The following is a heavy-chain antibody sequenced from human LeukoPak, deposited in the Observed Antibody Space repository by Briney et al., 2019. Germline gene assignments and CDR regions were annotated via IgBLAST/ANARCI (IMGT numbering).Heavy chain of an antibody. J-gene: IGHJ4*02. Sequence: GASVKVSCKASGYTLTGHYMHWVRQAPGQGLECMGWINPNSGGTNYAQKFQGRVTMTRDTSISTAYMELSRLRSDDTAVYYCARDQGVPYYFDYWGQGTLVTVSS. CDR2: INPNSGGT. CDR1: GYTLTGHY. D-gene: IGHD3-10*01. V-gene: IGHV1-2*02. CDR3: ARDQGVPYYFDY.